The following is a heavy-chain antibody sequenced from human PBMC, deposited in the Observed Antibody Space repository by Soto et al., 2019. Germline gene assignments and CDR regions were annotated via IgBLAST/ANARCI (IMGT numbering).Heavy chain of an antibody. V-gene: IGHV4-34*01. Sequence: SETLSLTCAVYGGSFSGYYWSWIRQPPGKGLEWIGEINHSGSTNYNPSLKSRVTISVDTSKNQFSLKLSSVTAADTAVYYCARVRLSGRYCSGGSCYVAFDIWGQGTMVTVSS. CDR3: ARVRLSGRYCSGGSCYVAFDI. D-gene: IGHD2-15*01. CDR2: INHSGST. J-gene: IGHJ3*02. CDR1: GGSFSGYY.